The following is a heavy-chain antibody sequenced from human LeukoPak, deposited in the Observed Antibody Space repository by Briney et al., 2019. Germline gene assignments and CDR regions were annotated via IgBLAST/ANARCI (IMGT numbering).Heavy chain of an antibody. J-gene: IGHJ4*02. CDR1: GFTFSSYA. Sequence: GGSLRLSCAASGFTFSSYAMSWVRQAPGKGLEWVSAISGSGGSTYYADSVKGRFTISRDNSKNTLYLQMNSLRADDTAEYYCAKDGGSTLPYYFDWWGQGTLVTVAS. CDR3: AKDGGSTLPYYFDW. CDR2: ISGSGGST. V-gene: IGHV3-23*01. D-gene: IGHD3-10*01.